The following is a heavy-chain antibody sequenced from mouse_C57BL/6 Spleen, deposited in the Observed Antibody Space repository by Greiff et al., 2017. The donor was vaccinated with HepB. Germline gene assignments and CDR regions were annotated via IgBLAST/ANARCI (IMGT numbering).Heavy chain of an antibody. CDR3: EIKGLNLYYFDY. D-gene: IGHD3-1*01. Sequence: QVQLQQPGAELVKPGASVKVSCKASGYTFTSYWMHWVKQRPGQGLEWIGRIYPSDSDTNYNQKFKGKATLTVDKSSSTAYMQLSSLTSEDSAVYYCEIKGLNLYYFDYWGQGTTLTVSS. CDR2: IYPSDSDT. CDR1: GYTFTSYW. J-gene: IGHJ2*01. V-gene: IGHV1-74*01.